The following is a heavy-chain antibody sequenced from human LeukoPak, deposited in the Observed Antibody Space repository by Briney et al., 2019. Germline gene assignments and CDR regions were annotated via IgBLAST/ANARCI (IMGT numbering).Heavy chain of an antibody. CDR1: GFTFSSYE. CDR2: ISSSGSTI. J-gene: IGHJ4*02. V-gene: IGHV3-48*03. CDR3: AKEADNSGWYVDF. Sequence: GGSLRLSCAASGFTFSSYEMNWVRQAPGKGLEWVSYISSSGSTIYYADSVKGRFAISRDTSKNTLYLQMNNLRAEDTVVYYCAKEADNSGWYVDFWGQGTLVTVSS. D-gene: IGHD6-19*01.